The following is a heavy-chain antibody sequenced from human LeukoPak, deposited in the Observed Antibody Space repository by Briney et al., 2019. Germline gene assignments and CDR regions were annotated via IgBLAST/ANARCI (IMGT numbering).Heavy chain of an antibody. V-gene: IGHV3-21*01. D-gene: IGHD4-17*01. CDR1: GFTFSSYN. Sequence: PGGSLRLSCAASGFTFSSYNMNWVRQAPGKGLEWVSSISSNNGYIYYADSVKGRFTISRDNAKNSLYLQMNSLRAEDTALYYCASLRGYGDYVSLYYFDYWGQGTLVTVSS. CDR3: ASLRGYGDYVSLYYFDY. CDR2: ISSNNGYI. J-gene: IGHJ4*02.